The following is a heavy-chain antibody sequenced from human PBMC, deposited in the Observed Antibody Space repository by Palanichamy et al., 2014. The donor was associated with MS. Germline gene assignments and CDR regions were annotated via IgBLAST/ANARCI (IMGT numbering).Heavy chain of an antibody. CDR3: ASADRLVAGTDWYFDL. CDR1: GGSISSSSYY. Sequence: QLQLQESGPGLVKPSETLSLTCTVSGGSISSSSYYWGWIRQPPGKGLEWIGSIYYSGSTYYNPSLKSRVTISVDTSKNQFSLKLSSATAADTAVYYCASADRLVAGTDWYFDLWGRGTLVTVSS. D-gene: IGHD6-19*01. CDR2: IYYSGST. J-gene: IGHJ2*01. V-gene: IGHV4-39*01.